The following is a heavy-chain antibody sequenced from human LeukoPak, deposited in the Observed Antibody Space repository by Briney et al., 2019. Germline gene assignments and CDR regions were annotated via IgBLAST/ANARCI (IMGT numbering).Heavy chain of an antibody. CDR2: ISAYNGNT. V-gene: IGHV1-18*01. Sequence: GASVKVSFKASGYTFTIYGISWVRQAPGQGLEWMGWISAYNGNTNYAQKLQGRVTMTTDTSTSTAYMELRSLRSDDTAVYYCARALCSSTSCYSQDYWGQGTLVTVSS. CDR1: GYTFTIYG. J-gene: IGHJ4*02. D-gene: IGHD2-2*01. CDR3: ARALCSSTSCYSQDY.